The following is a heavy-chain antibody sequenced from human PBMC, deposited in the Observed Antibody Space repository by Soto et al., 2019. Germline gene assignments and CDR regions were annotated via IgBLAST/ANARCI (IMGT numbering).Heavy chain of an antibody. V-gene: IGHV3-33*01. CDR1: GFTFSNYA. CDR2: IWYDGTDK. J-gene: IGHJ6*03. D-gene: IGHD4-17*01. CDR3: ARDSGGDYHNYDMDV. Sequence: QMQLVESGGGVVQPGTSLRLSCAASGFTFSNYAMHWVRQAPGKGLEWVTIIWYDGTDKNYGDSVKGRFTISRDNSKNTLYLQMTSLRDEDTAVYYCARDSGGDYHNYDMDVWGKGTTVTVSS.